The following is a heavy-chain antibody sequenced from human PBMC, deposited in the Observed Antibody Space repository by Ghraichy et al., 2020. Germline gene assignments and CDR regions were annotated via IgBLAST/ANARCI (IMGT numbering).Heavy chain of an antibody. V-gene: IGHV4-59*01. D-gene: IGHD3-22*01. J-gene: IGHJ4*02. CDR2: IYYSGNT. CDR3: ARYYYCTSGYWGYFGY. CDR1: GGSISGYY. Sequence: SETLSLTCTVSGGSISGYYWSWIRQPPGKGLEWIGYIYYSGNTNYNPSLKSRVTISVDTSKNQFSLQLSSVTAADTAVYYCARYYYCTSGYWGYFGYWGQGNLVTVFS.